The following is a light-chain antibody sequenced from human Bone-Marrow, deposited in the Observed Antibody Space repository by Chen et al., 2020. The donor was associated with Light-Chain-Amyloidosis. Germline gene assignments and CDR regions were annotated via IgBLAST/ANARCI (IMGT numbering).Light chain of an antibody. CDR1: QSIPSY. Sequence: DIGLIQSPSSLSASVGDTVTISCRTSQSIPSYLSWYQQKPGRAPDLLIYAASSLQSGVPSRFSVSVFGTDFTLTISNLQPEDFATYYSQQSYSSPLTFGGGTQVKIK. CDR3: QQSYSSPLT. V-gene: IGKV1-39*01. CDR2: AAS. J-gene: IGKJ4*01.